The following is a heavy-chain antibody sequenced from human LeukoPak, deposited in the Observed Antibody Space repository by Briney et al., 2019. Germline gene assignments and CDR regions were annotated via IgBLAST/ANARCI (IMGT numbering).Heavy chain of an antibody. CDR3: AREVADYYDSSGYYYAEYFQH. J-gene: IGHJ1*01. CDR2: ISAYNGNA. Sequence: ASVKVSCKASGYTFTSYSISWVRQAPGQGLEWMGWISAYNGNANYAQKLQGRVTMTTDTSTSTAYMELRSLRSDDTAVYYCAREVADYYDSSGYYYAEYFQHWGQGTLVTVSS. CDR1: GYTFTSYS. D-gene: IGHD3-22*01. V-gene: IGHV1-18*01.